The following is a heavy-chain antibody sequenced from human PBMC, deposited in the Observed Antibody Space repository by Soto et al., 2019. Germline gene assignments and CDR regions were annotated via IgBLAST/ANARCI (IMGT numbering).Heavy chain of an antibody. Sequence: QVQLVESGGGVVQPGRSLRLSCAASGFIFTSHAVHWVRQAPGKGLEWVATIAHDGSNIYYAESVKGRFTISRDNSKYTLYLQMNSLRGEDTAVYYCASDQGYDNENYMNYWGQGILVTVSS. J-gene: IGHJ4*02. D-gene: IGHD2-2*01. CDR3: ASDQGYDNENYMNY. V-gene: IGHV3-30-3*01. CDR1: GFIFTSHA. CDR2: IAHDGSNI.